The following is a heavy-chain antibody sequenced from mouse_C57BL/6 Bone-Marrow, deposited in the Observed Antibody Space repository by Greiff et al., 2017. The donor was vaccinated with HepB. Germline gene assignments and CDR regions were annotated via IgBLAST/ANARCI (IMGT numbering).Heavy chain of an antibody. Sequence: QVQLQQPGAELVRPGSSVKLSCKASGYTFTSYWMHWVKQRPIQGLEWIGNIDPSDSETHYNQKFKDKATLTVDKSSSTAYMQLSSLTCEDTAVNYCAREGTTVVAHWYVDVWGTGTTVTVSS. CDR1: GYTFTSYW. D-gene: IGHD1-1*01. CDR2: IDPSDSET. V-gene: IGHV1-52*01. CDR3: AREGTTVVAHWYVDV. J-gene: IGHJ1*03.